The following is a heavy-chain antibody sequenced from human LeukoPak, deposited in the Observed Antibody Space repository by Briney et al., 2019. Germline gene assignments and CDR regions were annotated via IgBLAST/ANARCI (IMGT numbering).Heavy chain of an antibody. D-gene: IGHD5-18*01. Sequence: GGSLRLSCAASGFIFSTHWMNWVRQAPGKGLEWVAVIWYDGSNKYYADSVKGRFTISRDNSKNTLYLQMNSLRAEDTAVYYCARERGYSYGPWGQGTLVTVSS. CDR2: IWYDGSNK. V-gene: IGHV3-33*08. J-gene: IGHJ5*02. CDR1: GFIFSTHW. CDR3: ARERGYSYGP.